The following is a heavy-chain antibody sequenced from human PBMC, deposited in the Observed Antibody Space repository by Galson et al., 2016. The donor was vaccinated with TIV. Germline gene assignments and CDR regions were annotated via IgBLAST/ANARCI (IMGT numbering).Heavy chain of an antibody. Sequence: CAISGDSVSSHSAWNWIRQSPSRGLEWLGRTYYRSKWYNDYALSVKSRITINPDTSKNQFSLQLNSMTPEDTAVYYCARDRTLPGYYYNGMDVWGQWTTVTVSS. CDR3: ARDRTLPGYYYNGMDV. D-gene: IGHD1/OR15-1a*01. J-gene: IGHJ6*02. CDR1: GDSVSSHSA. CDR2: TYYRSKWYN. V-gene: IGHV6-1*01.